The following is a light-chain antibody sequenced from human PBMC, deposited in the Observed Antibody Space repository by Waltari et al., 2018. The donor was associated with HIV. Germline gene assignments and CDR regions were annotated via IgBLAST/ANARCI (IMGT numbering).Light chain of an antibody. CDR1: KSHIRAGYN. V-gene: IGLV1-40*01. CDR2: GNT. J-gene: IGLJ1*01. Sequence: QSVLTQPPSVSGAPGQRVTISCTGSKSHIRAGYNVHWYQQLPGTAPKLLIYGNTNRPSGVPDRFSGSKSGTSASLAITGLQAEDEADYYCQSYDSSLSTYVFGTGTKVTVL. CDR3: QSYDSSLSTYV.